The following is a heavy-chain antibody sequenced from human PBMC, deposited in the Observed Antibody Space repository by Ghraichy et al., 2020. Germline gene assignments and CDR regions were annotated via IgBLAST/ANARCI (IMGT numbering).Heavy chain of an antibody. J-gene: IGHJ2*01. V-gene: IGHV3-53*04. CDR1: GFTVSSNY. CDR3: ARDPGAVADRWYFDL. CDR2: IYSGGRT. Sequence: GGSLRLSCAASGFTVSSNYMSWVRQAPGKGLEWVSVIYSGGRTYYADSVKGRFTISRHNSKNTLYLQMNSLRAEDTAVYYCARDPGAVADRWYFDLWGRGTLVTVPS. D-gene: IGHD6-19*01.